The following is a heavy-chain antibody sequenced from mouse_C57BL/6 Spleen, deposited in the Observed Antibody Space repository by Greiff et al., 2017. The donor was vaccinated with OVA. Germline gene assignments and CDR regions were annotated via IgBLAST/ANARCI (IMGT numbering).Heavy chain of an antibody. J-gene: IGHJ4*01. Sequence: QVTLKVCGPGILQPSQTLSLTCSFSGFSLSTFGMGVGWIRQPSGKGLEWLANIWWGDDKYYNPALKSRLTISKNTSKNQVFLKIANVDTADTATYDCARIGAVVARGYAMDYWGQGTSVTVSS. CDR1: GFSLSTFGMG. V-gene: IGHV8-8*01. CDR3: ARIGAVVARGYAMDY. CDR2: IWWGDDK. D-gene: IGHD1-1*01.